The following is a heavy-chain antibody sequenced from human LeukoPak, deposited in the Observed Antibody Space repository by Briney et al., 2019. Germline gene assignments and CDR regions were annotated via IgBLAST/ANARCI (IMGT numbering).Heavy chain of an antibody. CDR1: GGSISSYY. CDR3: ARGSSGARGVPSLDY. Sequence: SETLSLTCTVSGGSISSYYWSWMRQPPEKGLEWIGYIYYSGTTNYNPSLKSRVTISVDTSKNQFSLKLSSVTAADTAVYYCARGSSGARGVPSLDYWGQGTLVTVSS. D-gene: IGHD3-10*01. V-gene: IGHV4-59*01. J-gene: IGHJ4*02. CDR2: IYYSGTT.